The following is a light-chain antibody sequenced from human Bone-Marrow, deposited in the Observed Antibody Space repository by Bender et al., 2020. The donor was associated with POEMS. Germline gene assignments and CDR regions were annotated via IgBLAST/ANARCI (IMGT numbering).Light chain of an antibody. CDR2: QDT. V-gene: IGLV3-1*01. Sequence: SYELTQPLSVSVALGQTASITCSGDDLGDKYVAWYQQKPGQSPVLVIYQDTKRPSGIPERFSGSNSGNTATLTISGTQAMDEADYYCQAWDTYSVIFGGGTKLTVL. CDR1: DLGDKY. CDR3: QAWDTYSVI. J-gene: IGLJ2*01.